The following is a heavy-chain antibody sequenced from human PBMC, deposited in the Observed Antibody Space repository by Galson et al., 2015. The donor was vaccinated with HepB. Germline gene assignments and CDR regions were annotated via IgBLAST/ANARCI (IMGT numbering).Heavy chain of an antibody. D-gene: IGHD1-26*01. CDR3: AKDKGGSYSRGWFDP. CDR2: ISWNSGNI. V-gene: IGHV3-9*01. Sequence: SLRLSCAASGFTFDDYAMHWVRQAPGKGLEWVSGISWNSGNIGYADSVKGRFTISRDNAKNSLYLQMNSLRAEDTALYYCAKDKGGSYSRGWFDPWGQGTLVTVSS. J-gene: IGHJ5*02. CDR1: GFTFDDYA.